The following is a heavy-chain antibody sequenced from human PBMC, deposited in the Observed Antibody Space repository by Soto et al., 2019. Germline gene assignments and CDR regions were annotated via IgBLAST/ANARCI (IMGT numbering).Heavy chain of an antibody. V-gene: IGHV4-34*01. D-gene: IGHD3-9*01. Sequence: PSETLSLTCVVSGGTFSTYYDNWIRQSPGKGLEWIGEINHSGSNNYSPPLKSRVTMSLDTSKNHFSLKLTSVTAADTAVYYCARGGSNDWQVAFDIWGQGTMVTVSS. CDR2: INHSGSN. CDR1: GGTFSTYY. CDR3: ARGGSNDWQVAFDI. J-gene: IGHJ3*02.